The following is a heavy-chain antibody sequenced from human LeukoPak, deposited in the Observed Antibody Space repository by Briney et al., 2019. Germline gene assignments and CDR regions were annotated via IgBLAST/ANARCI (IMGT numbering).Heavy chain of an antibody. CDR3: ARDAEHCSSTSCYRGYFDY. CDR2: IIPIFGTA. J-gene: IGHJ4*02. D-gene: IGHD2-2*02. CDR1: GGTFSSYA. V-gene: IGHV1-69*05. Sequence: ASVKVSCKASGGTFSSYAISWVRQAPGQGLEWMGGIIPIFGTANYAQKFQGRATITTDESTSTAYMELSSLRSEDTAVYYCARDAEHCSSTSCYRGYFDYWGQGTLVTVSS.